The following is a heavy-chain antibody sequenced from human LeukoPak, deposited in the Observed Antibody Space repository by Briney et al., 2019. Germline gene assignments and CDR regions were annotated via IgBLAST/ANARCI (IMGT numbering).Heavy chain of an antibody. CDR3: ASVGGSYSYYYYYGMDV. V-gene: IGHV4-61*01. CDR2: IYYSGST. J-gene: IGHJ6*02. Sequence: SETLSLTCTVSGGSVSSGSYYWSWIRQPPGTGLEWIGYIYYSGSTNYNPSLKSRVTISVDTSKNQFSLKLSSVTAADTAVYYCASVGGSYSYYYYYGMDVWGQGTTVTVSS. D-gene: IGHD1-26*01. CDR1: GGSVSSGSYY.